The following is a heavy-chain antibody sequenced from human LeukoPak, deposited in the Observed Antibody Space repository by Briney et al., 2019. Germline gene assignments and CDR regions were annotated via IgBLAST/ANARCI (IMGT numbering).Heavy chain of an antibody. J-gene: IGHJ1*01. D-gene: IGHD4-17*01. CDR3: ARAFNGAAPVQH. Sequence: GGSLRLSCAASGFSFSSYAMSWVRQAPGKGLEWVSGIRSSGDTFYADSVKGRFTISRDNSKNTLYLQMNSLRVEDTAVYYCARAFNGAAPVQHWGQGTLVTVSS. CDR2: IRSSGDT. V-gene: IGHV3-23*01. CDR1: GFSFSSYA.